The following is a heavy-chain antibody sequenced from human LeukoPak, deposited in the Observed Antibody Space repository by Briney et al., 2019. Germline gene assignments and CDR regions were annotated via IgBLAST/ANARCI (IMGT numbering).Heavy chain of an antibody. CDR3: ARERPLRTFDI. V-gene: IGHV1-18*01. CDR2: ISAYKGNT. Sequence: ASVKVSCKASGYTFTSYGISWVGQAPGQGVEWMGWISAYKGNTNYAQKLQGRVTMTTDTSTSTAYMELRSLRSDDTAVYYCARERPLRTFDIWGQGTMVTVSS. D-gene: IGHD4-17*01. J-gene: IGHJ3*02. CDR1: GYTFTSYG.